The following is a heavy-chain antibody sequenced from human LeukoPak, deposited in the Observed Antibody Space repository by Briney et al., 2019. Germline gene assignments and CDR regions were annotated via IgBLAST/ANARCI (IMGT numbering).Heavy chain of an antibody. Sequence: ASVKVSCKASGYTFINYYVHWVRQAPGQGLEWMGIINPSSGGTSYAQKFQGRVTMTRATSTSTVYMELSSLRPEDTAVYYCARDPSYCGGDCYAFDIWGQGTMVTVSS. CDR1: GYTFINYY. CDR3: ARDPSYCGGDCYAFDI. D-gene: IGHD2-21*02. CDR2: INPSSGGT. V-gene: IGHV1-46*01. J-gene: IGHJ3*02.